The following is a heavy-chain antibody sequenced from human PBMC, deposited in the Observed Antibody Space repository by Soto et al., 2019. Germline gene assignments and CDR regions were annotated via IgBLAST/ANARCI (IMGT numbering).Heavy chain of an antibody. CDR3: ARWPIAAAAIQGAFDI. CDR2: INHSGST. CDR1: GGSFSGYY. V-gene: IGHV4-34*01. Sequence: SDTLSLTCAVYGGSFSGYYWSWIRQPPGKGLEWIGEINHSGSTNYNPSLKSRVTISVDTSKNQFSLKLSSVTAADTAVYYCARWPIAAAAIQGAFDIWGQGTMVTVSS. D-gene: IGHD6-13*01. J-gene: IGHJ3*02.